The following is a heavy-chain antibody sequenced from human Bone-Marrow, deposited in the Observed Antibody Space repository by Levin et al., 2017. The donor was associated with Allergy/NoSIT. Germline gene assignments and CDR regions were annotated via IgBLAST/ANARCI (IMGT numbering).Heavy chain of an antibody. J-gene: IGHJ4*02. V-gene: IGHV4-61*01. CDR2: IYYSGSS. CDR1: GVSVSRGSNY. Sequence: GSLRLSCTASGVSVSRGSNYWSWLRQPPGMELEWFGYIYYSGSSNYNPALKRRVTISVNTSKNQFSLKLGSVTAADTAVYYCARGGQWLVSYFDYWGQGTLVTVSS. D-gene: IGHD6-19*01. CDR3: ARGGQWLVSYFDY.